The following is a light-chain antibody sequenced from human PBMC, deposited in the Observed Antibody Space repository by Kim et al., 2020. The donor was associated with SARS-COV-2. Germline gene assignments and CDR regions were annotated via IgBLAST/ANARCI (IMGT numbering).Light chain of an antibody. CDR3: QVWDSSTGV. Sequence: GAQGQTARITCGGNNIGTKNVHWFQQKPGQAPVLVICGDSNRPSGIPERFSGSNSGNTATLTISRAQPGDEADYYCQVWDSSTGVFGGGTQLTVL. CDR1: NIGTKN. CDR2: GDS. J-gene: IGLJ3*02. V-gene: IGLV3-9*01.